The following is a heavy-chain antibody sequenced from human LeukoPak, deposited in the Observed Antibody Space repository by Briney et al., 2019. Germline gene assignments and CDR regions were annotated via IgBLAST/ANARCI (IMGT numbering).Heavy chain of an antibody. D-gene: IGHD2-21*02. Sequence: GGSLRLSCAASGFNFSDYYMSWIRQAPGRWLEWVSYISTGGTYTNYADAVKGRFTISRDNAKNSLYLQMNSLRAEDTALYYCARAEGGPATAIYWGQGTLVTVSS. CDR1: GFNFSDYY. J-gene: IGHJ4*02. CDR3: ARAEGGPATAIY. CDR2: ISTGGTYT. V-gene: IGHV3-11*05.